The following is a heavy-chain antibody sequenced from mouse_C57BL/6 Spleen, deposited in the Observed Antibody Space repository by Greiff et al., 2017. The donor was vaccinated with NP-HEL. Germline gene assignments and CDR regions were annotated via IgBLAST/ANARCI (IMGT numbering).Heavy chain of an antibody. Sequence: VQLQQSGAELVRPGTSVKVSCKASGYAFTNYLIEWVKQRPGQGLEWIGVINPGSGGTNYNEKFKGKATLTADNSSSTAYMQLSSLTSEDSAVYVCARGGYLDYWGKGTTLTVSS. CDR2: INPGSGGT. J-gene: IGHJ2*01. V-gene: IGHV1-54*01. CDR3: ARGGYLDY. CDR1: GYAFTNYL.